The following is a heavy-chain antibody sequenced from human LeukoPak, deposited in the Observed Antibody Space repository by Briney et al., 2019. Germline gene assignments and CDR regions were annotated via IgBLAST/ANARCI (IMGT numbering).Heavy chain of an antibody. CDR2: ISGSGGST. D-gene: IGHD2-15*01. V-gene: IGHV3-23*01. CDR3: AKDRRPYCSGGSCYSGFDY. CDR1: GFTFSSYA. Sequence: PGGSLRLSCAASGFTFSSYAMSWVRQAPGKGLEWVSAISGSGGSTYYADSVKGRFTISRDNSKSTLYLQMNSLRAEDTAVYYCAKDRRPYCSGGSCYSGFDYWGQGTLVTVSS. J-gene: IGHJ4*02.